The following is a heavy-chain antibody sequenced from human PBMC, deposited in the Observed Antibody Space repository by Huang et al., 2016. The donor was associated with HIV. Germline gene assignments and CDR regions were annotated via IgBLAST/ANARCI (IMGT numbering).Heavy chain of an antibody. V-gene: IGHV3-30*18. CDR2: ITFDGRNK. Sequence: QVHLVESGGGVVQPGRSLRLSCAASGFTFSGYGMLWVRQAPGKGREGVAVITFDGRNKYYADSVRGRFTVSRDNSQNTVSIQMNTLRAEDTAVYYCAKDNDLYYFDYWGQGTLVTVSS. D-gene: IGHD1-1*01. J-gene: IGHJ4*02. CDR1: GFTFSGYG. CDR3: AKDNDLYYFDY.